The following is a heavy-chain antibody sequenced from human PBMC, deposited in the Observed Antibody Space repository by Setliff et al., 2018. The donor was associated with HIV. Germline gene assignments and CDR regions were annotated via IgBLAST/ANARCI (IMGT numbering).Heavy chain of an antibody. V-gene: IGHV4-59*01. Sequence: PSETLSLTCTVSGDSISSYYWSWIRQPPGKGLEWIGYIYYSGSTNYNPSLKSRVTISVDTSKNQLSLKLSSVTAADTAVYYCARSYYDFWNGLPRSFDVWGQGTMVTVSS. CDR2: IYYSGST. D-gene: IGHD3-3*01. J-gene: IGHJ3*01. CDR1: GDSISSYY. CDR3: ARSYYDFWNGLPRSFDV.